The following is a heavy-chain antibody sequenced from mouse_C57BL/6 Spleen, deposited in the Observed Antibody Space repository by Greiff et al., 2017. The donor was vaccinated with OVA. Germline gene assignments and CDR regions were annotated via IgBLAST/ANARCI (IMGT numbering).Heavy chain of an antibody. D-gene: IGHD1-1*01. CDR2: FYPGSGSI. CDR1: GYTFTEYT. V-gene: IGHV1-62-2*01. Sequence: VQLQQSGAELVKPGASVKLSCKASGYTFTEYTIHWVKQRSGQGLEWIGWFYPGSGSIKYNEKFKDKATFTADKSSSTVYMERSRLTSEDSSVYFCAIHEGPLTPGYAMDYWGQGTSVTVSS. J-gene: IGHJ4*01. CDR3: AIHEGPLTPGYAMDY.